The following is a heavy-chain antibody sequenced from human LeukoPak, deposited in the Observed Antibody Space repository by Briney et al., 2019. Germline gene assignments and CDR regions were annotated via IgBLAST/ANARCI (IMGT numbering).Heavy chain of an antibody. Sequence: SETLSLTCAVYGGSFSGYYWSWIRQPPGKGLEWIGEINHSGSTNYNPSLKSRVTISVDTSKNQFSLKLSSVTAADTAVYYCARAGKYYDFWSGYFEDCFDYWGQGTLVTVSS. D-gene: IGHD3-3*01. CDR2: INHSGST. J-gene: IGHJ4*02. V-gene: IGHV4-34*01. CDR3: ARAGKYYDFWSGYFEDCFDY. CDR1: GGSFSGYY.